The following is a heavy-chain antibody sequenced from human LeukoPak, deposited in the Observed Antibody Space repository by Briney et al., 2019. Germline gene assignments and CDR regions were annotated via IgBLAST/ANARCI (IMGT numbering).Heavy chain of an antibody. CDR3: ARGGGGSSSTYYFDY. CDR1: GYTFTSYG. Sequence: ASVKVSCKASGYTFTSYGISWVRQAPGQGLEWMGWISAYNGNTNYAQKFQGRVTMTRDTSTSTVYMELSSLRSEDTAVYYCARGGGGSSSTYYFDYWGQGTLVTVSS. J-gene: IGHJ4*02. V-gene: IGHV1-18*01. D-gene: IGHD6-6*01. CDR2: ISAYNGNT.